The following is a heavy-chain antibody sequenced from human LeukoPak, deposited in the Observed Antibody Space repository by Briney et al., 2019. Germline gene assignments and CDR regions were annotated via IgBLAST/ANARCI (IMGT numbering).Heavy chain of an antibody. Sequence: GGSLRLSCAASGFTFSSYTMNWVRQAPGKRLEWVSSISSSTSTIHYAGPVKGRFTIFRDNAKNSLYLQMNSLRAEDTAVYFCARDYYGDYYFDYWGQGTLVTVSS. CDR1: GFTFSSYT. CDR3: ARDYYGDYYFDY. V-gene: IGHV3-48*01. D-gene: IGHD4-17*01. CDR2: ISSSTSTI. J-gene: IGHJ4*02.